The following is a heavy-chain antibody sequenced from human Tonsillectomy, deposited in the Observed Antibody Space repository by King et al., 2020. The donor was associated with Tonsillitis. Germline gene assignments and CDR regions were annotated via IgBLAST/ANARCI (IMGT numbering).Heavy chain of an antibody. CDR1: GYTFTGYY. D-gene: IGHD3-10*01. CDR2: INPNSGGP. CDR3: ARDSELWFGENDY. J-gene: IGHJ4*02. Sequence: VQLVESGAEVKKPGASVKVSCKASGYTFTGYYMHWVRPAPGQGLEWLGWINPNSGGPNYAQKFQGRVTMTRDKSISTAYMELSRLRTDDTAVYYCARDSELWFGENDYWGQGTLVTVSS. V-gene: IGHV1-2*02.